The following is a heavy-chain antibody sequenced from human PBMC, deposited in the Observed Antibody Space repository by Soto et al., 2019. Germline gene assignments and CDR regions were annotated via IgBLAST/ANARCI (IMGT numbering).Heavy chain of an antibody. J-gene: IGHJ4*02. V-gene: IGHV3-64D*08. D-gene: IGHD3-10*01. CDR3: VKYDRITMVRGALDY. CDR1: GFTFSSYA. Sequence: GGSLRLSCSASGFTFSSYAMHWVRQAPGKGLEYVSAISSNGGSTYYADSAKGRFTISRDNSKNTLYLQMSSLRAEDTAVYYCVKYDRITMVRGALDYWGQGTLVTVSS. CDR2: ISSNGGST.